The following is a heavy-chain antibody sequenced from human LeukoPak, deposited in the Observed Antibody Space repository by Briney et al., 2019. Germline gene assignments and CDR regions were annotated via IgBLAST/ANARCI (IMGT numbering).Heavy chain of an antibody. V-gene: IGHV3-11*01. CDR3: ARDRVVRGVILDY. J-gene: IGHJ4*02. Sequence: PGGSLRLSCAASGFTFSDNYMSWIRQAPGKGLEWVSYISSSGSTIFYADSVKGRFTISRDNAKNSLYLQMNSLRAEDTAVYYCARDRVVRGVILDYWGQGTLVTVSS. D-gene: IGHD3-10*01. CDR1: GFTFSDNY. CDR2: ISSSGSTI.